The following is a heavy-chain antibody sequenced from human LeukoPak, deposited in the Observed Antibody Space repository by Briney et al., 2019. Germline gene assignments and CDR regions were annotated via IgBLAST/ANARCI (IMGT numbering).Heavy chain of an antibody. CDR1: VYTFTSYD. V-gene: IGHV1-8*01. D-gene: IGHD2-2*01. CDR3: AREWHCSSTSCNNWFDP. Sequence: ASVKVSYKASVYTFTSYDINWVRQATGQGLEWMGWMNPNSGNTGYAQKFQGRVTMTRNTSISTAYMELSSLRSEGTAVYYCAREWHCSSTSCNNWFDPWGQGTLVTVSS. CDR2: MNPNSGNT. J-gene: IGHJ5*02.